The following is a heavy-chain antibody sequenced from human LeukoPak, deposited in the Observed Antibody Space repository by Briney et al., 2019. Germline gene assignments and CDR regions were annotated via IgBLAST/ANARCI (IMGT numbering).Heavy chain of an antibody. J-gene: IGHJ3*01. CDR2: IYDSGST. D-gene: IGHD5-12*01. V-gene: IGHV4-59*01. CDR3: ARVYGSGSDFRGAFDF. Sequence: SEALSLTCTVSVCSISTYYWTWIRQRPGKGLEWIGYIYDSGSTNYNPSPKSRVAISVDTSNTQFSLKLSSVTAVDTAIYYCARVYGSGSDFRGAFDFWGQGTMVTVSS. CDR1: VCSISTYY.